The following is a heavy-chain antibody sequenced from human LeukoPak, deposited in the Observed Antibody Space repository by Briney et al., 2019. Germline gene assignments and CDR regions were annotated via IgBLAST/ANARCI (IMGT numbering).Heavy chain of an antibody. Sequence: GSLRLSCAASGFTFSSYAMSWVRQPPGKGLEWVGRINTESDGGTADYAAPVKGRLTISRDDSKSTLYLQMNSLKTEDTAVYYCASGGSIFDYWAQGTLVTVSS. J-gene: IGHJ4*02. CDR2: INTESDGGTA. CDR1: GFTFSSYA. V-gene: IGHV3-15*01. D-gene: IGHD3-10*01. CDR3: ASGGSIFDY.